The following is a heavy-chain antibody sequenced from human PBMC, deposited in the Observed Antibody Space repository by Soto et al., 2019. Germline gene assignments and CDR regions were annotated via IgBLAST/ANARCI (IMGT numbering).Heavy chain of an antibody. CDR3: ARVLMEWELPVPGNWFDP. D-gene: IGHD1-26*01. Sequence: QVQLQESGPGLVKPSETLSLTCTVSGGSISSYYWSWIRQPAGKGLEWIGRIYTSGSTHYNTSHKSRVPMSVDTPKTQSSPRLSSVTDADTAVYYCARVLMEWELPVPGNWFDPLGQGTLVTGSS. V-gene: IGHV4-4*07. CDR2: IYTSGST. J-gene: IGHJ5*02. CDR1: GGSISSYY.